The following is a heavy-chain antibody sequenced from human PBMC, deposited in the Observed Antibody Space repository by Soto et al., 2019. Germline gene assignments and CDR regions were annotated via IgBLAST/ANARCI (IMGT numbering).Heavy chain of an antibody. V-gene: IGHV3-23*01. J-gene: IGHJ4*02. CDR1: GFTFSSYA. CDR3: AKCAVGFDY. CDR2: ILGSGGNT. Sequence: EVQLLESGGGLVQPGGSLRLSCAASGFTFSSYAMSWVRQAPGKGLEWVSTILGSGGNTYYADSVKGRFTISRDNSKNPLYLQMNSLRAEDTAVYSCAKCAVGFDYWGQGTLVTVSS.